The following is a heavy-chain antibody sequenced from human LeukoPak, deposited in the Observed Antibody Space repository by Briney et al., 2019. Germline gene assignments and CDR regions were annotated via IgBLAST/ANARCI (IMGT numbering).Heavy chain of an antibody. CDR1: GFTFSRYW. CDR3: ARDDIWGSDY. J-gene: IGHJ4*02. D-gene: IGHD7-27*01. Sequence: GGSLRLPCAASGFTFSRYWMSWVRQAPGKGLEWVANIKRDGSEKYNVDSVKGRFTISRDNAKNSLYLQMNSLRAEDTAVYYCARDDIWGSDYWGQGTLVTVSS. V-gene: IGHV3-7*04. CDR2: IKRDGSEK.